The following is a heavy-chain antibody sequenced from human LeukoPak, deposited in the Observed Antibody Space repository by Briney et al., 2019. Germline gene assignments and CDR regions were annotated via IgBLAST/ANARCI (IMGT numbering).Heavy chain of an antibody. D-gene: IGHD3-10*02. V-gene: IGHV3-48*03. CDR2: ISSSGSTI. J-gene: IGHJ6*04. CDR3: AELGITMIGGV. CDR1: GFTSSSYE. Sequence: GGALRLSCAASGFTSSSYEMNWVRQAPGKGLEWVSYISSSGSTIYYADSVKGRFTISRDNAKNSLYLQMNSLRAEDTAVYYCAELGITMIGGVWGKGTTVTISS.